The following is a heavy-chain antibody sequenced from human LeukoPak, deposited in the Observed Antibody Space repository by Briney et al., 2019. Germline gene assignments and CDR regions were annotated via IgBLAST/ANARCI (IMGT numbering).Heavy chain of an antibody. V-gene: IGHV1-18*01. CDR1: GCTFTNYV. CDR2: VSTYNGNT. D-gene: IGHD3-16*01. J-gene: IGHJ3*02. CDR3: ARAGGRWHAFDI. Sequence: AAVKVSCMPSGCTFTNYVLTWVRQAPPQEREWMVWVSTYNGNTNYAQKLQCRITMTTDTFTSTEYMALRSMRSDDTAVYYWARAGGRWHAFDIWGQGTMVTLSS.